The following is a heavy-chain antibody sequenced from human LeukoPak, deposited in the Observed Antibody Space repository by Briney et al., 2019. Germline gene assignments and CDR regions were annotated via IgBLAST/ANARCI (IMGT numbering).Heavy chain of an antibody. CDR2: INSDGSST. Sequence: PGGALRLSCAAPGFTFSSHWVHWGRPGPGKGLVWVSRINSDGSSTAYADSVKGRFTISRDNAKNTVYLQMNNLRAEDTAVYYCARAGEGLQSYGFDMWGQGTKVSVST. CDR3: ARAGEGLQSYGFDM. CDR1: GFTFSSHW. J-gene: IGHJ3*02. V-gene: IGHV3-74*01. D-gene: IGHD1-26*01.